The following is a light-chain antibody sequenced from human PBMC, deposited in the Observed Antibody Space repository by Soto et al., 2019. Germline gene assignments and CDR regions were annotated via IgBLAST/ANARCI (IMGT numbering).Light chain of an antibody. CDR1: QSVSSS. V-gene: IGKV3-15*01. CDR3: HHYDHWPLS. J-gene: IGKJ4*01. CDR2: GAS. Sequence: EIVMTQSPATLSVSPVERAALSCRASQSVSSSLAWYQQKPGRSPRLLIYGASTRATGIPARFSGSGSGTEFTLTISGLQSEDFAIYYCHHYDHWPLSFGGGTKVDI.